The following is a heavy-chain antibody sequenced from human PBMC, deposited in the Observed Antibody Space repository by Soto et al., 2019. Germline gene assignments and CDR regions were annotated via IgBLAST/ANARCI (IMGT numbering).Heavy chain of an antibody. D-gene: IGHD2-2*01. CDR3: AKDSDQLLFDYYYYSMDV. CDR1: GFTFSKFG. Sequence: QVQLVESGGGVVQPGGSLRLSCEASGFTFSKFGIHWVRQAPGKGLEWVAVVSYDGSFKYYADSVKGRFTISRDNSKNTLYLQMNSLRPEDTALYYCAKDSDQLLFDYYYYSMDVWGQGTTVTVSS. J-gene: IGHJ6*02. V-gene: IGHV3-30*18. CDR2: VSYDGSFK.